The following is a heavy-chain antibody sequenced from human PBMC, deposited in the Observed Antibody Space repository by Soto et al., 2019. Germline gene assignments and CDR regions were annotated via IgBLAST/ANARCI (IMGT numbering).Heavy chain of an antibody. J-gene: IGHJ4*02. CDR1: GGSISSGGYS. CDR2: IYHSGST. V-gene: IGHV4-30-2*03. Sequence: SETLSLTCAVSGGSISSGGYSWSWIRQPPGKGLEWIGYIYHSGSTYYNPSLKSRVTISVDTSKNQFSLKLSSVTAADTAVYYCARHRNYYDSSGLIDYWGQGTLVTVSS. CDR3: ARHRNYYDSSGLIDY. D-gene: IGHD3-22*01.